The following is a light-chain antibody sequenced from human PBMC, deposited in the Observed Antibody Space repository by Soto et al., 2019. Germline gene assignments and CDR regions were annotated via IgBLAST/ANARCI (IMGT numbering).Light chain of an antibody. V-gene: IGKV1-17*03. CDR3: LQHYTYPHP. Sequence: DIQMTQSPSALSASVGDTVTVTCRASQPIANPLSWFQQQQGKVPRRQIFSVSTLQIGARSRFSGSGSETDITLTITNLQPEDFQSYFFLQHYTYPHPFGGGT. CDR2: SVS. J-gene: IGKJ4*01. CDR1: QPIANP.